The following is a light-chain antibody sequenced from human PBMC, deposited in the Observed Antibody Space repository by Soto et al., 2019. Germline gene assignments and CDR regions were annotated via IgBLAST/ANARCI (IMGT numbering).Light chain of an antibody. CDR1: SGDVGTYNF. CDR3: KSYAGSNTYV. Sequence: QSALTQPPSASGSPGQSVTISCTGTSGDVGTYNFVSWYQQLPGKAPKLIIYEVVQRPSGVPDRFSGSKSGNTASLTVSGLQAADEADYFCKSYAGSNTYVFGSGTKVTVL. CDR2: EVV. V-gene: IGLV2-8*01. J-gene: IGLJ1*01.